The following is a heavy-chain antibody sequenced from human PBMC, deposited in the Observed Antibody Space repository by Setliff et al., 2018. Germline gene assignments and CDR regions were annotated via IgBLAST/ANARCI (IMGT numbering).Heavy chain of an antibody. V-gene: IGHV4-34*01. CDR1: GGSFSGYY. J-gene: IGHJ4*02. CDR2: INHSGST. CDR3: ARFCGGGSCPDY. D-gene: IGHD2-15*01. Sequence: PSETLSLTCAVYGGSFSGYYWSWIRQPPGKGLEWIGEINHSGSTNYNPSLQSRVTIAMETSNNQVSLTLTSVTAVDSAMYYCARFCGGGSCPDYWGQGTLVTVSS.